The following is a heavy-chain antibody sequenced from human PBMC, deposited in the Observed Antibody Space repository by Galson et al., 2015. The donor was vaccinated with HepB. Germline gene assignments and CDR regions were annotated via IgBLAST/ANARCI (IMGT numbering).Heavy chain of an antibody. CDR2: ISSSSSYI. CDR3: ARDPGMAAVTAGSFDC. Sequence: SLRLSCAASGFTFSSYNMNWVRQAPGKELEWVSSISSSSSYIYYVDSVKGRFTISRDNAKNSLYLQMNSLRAEDTAVYYCARDPGMAAVTAGSFDCWGQGTLVTVSS. V-gene: IGHV3-21*01. J-gene: IGHJ4*02. D-gene: IGHD6-19*01. CDR1: GFTFSSYN.